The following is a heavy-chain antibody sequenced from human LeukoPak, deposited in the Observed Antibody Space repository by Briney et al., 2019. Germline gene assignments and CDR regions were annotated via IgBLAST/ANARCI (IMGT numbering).Heavy chain of an antibody. J-gene: IGHJ4*02. V-gene: IGHV4-30-4*08. CDR3: ARRNIYDIAAAENDY. CDR2: IYYSGST. Sequence: SETLSLTCTVSGGSISSGDYYWSWIRQPPGKGLEWIGYIYYSGSTYYNPSLKSRVTISVDTSKNQFSLKLSSVTAADTAVYYCARRNIYDIAAAENDYWGQGTLVTVSS. CDR1: GGSISSGDYY. D-gene: IGHD6-13*01.